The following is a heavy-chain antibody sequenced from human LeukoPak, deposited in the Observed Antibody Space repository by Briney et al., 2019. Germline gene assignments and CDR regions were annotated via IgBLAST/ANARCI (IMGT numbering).Heavy chain of an antibody. J-gene: IGHJ5*02. CDR1: GGSISSYY. D-gene: IGHD2-2*01. Sequence: PSETLSLTCTVSGGSISSYYWSWIRQPPGKGLEWIGYIYYSGSTYYNPSLKSRVTISVDTSKNQFSLKLSSVTAADTAVYYCAVGYCSSTSCPENWFDPWGQGTLVTVSS. CDR3: AVGYCSSTSCPENWFDP. V-gene: IGHV4-59*06. CDR2: IYYSGST.